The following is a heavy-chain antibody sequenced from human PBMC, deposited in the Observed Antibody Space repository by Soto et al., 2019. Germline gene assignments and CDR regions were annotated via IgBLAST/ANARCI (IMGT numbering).Heavy chain of an antibody. CDR2: IYYSGST. Sequence: SETLSLTCTVSGGSISSYYWSWIRQPPGKGLEWIGYIYYSGSTNYNPSLKRRVTISVDTSKNQFSLKLSSVTAADTAVYYCARDLFGGYCLDYWGQGALVTVSS. D-gene: IGHD5-12*01. J-gene: IGHJ4*02. V-gene: IGHV4-59*12. CDR3: ARDLFGGYCLDY. CDR1: GGSISSYY.